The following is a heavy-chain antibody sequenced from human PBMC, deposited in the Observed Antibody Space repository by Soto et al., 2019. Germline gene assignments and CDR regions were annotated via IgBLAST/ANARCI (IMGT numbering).Heavy chain of an antibody. D-gene: IGHD2-8*01. CDR3: ATVRSTREYCTNGVCYYYYYYGMDV. CDR2: FDPEDGET. Sequence: ASVKVSCKVSGYTLTELSMHWVRQAPXKGLEWMGGFDPEDGETIYAQKFQGRVTMTEDTSTDTAYMELSSLRSEDTAVYYCATVRSTREYCTNGVCYYYYYYGMDVWGQGTTVTVSS. CDR1: GYTLTELS. V-gene: IGHV1-24*01. J-gene: IGHJ6*02.